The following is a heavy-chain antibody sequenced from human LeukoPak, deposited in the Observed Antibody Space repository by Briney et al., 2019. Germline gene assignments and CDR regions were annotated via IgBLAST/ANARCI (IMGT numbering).Heavy chain of an antibody. CDR3: AREEVPHGFDI. CDR2: IYYSGSK. V-gene: IGHV4-59*01. Sequence: SETLSLTCTVSGVSISTYYWSWIRQPPGKGLEYIGYIYYSGSKNYNPSLKSRVTMSLDTSKNQFSLKLSSVTAADTAVYYCAREEVPHGFDIWGQGTMVTVSS. CDR1: GVSISTYY. J-gene: IGHJ3*02.